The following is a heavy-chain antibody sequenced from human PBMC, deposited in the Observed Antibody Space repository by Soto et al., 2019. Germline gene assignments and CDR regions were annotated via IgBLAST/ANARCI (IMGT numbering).Heavy chain of an antibody. V-gene: IGHV3-74*01. CDR3: TDWYYDILTGYFPTWY. CDR1: GFTFSSYW. Sequence: GGSLRLSCAASGFTFSSYWMHWVRQAPGKGLVWVSRINSDGSSISYADSVKGRFTISRDNAKNTLYLQMNSLRVEDTAVYYCTDWYYDILTGYFPTWYWGQGTLVTVSS. D-gene: IGHD3-9*01. CDR2: INSDGSSI. J-gene: IGHJ4*02.